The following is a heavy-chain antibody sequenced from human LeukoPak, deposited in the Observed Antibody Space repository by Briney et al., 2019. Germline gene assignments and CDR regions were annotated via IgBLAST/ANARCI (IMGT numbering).Heavy chain of an antibody. V-gene: IGHV3-33*01. J-gene: IGHJ5*02. D-gene: IGHD3-22*01. CDR3: ARDRWYYDSSGSPWFDP. CDR2: IWYDGSKN. Sequence: GGSLRLSCAACGFTFSSYGMHWLRQAPGKALEGVAVIWYDGSKNYYAESVKGRFTIYRENSKNTLSLQMNSLRAEDTVVYYCARDRWYYDSSGSPWFDPWGQGTLVTVSS. CDR1: GFTFSSYG.